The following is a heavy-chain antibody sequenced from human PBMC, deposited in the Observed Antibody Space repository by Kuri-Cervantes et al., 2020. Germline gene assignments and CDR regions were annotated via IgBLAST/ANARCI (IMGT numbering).Heavy chain of an antibody. Sequence: SETLSLTCTVSGGSISSYYWSWIRQPAGKGLEWIGRIYTSGCTNYNPSLKSRVTMSVDTSKNQFSLKLSSVTAADTAVYYCARWVGYTDYYYYGMDVWGQGTTVTVSS. J-gene: IGHJ6*02. CDR2: IYTSGCT. V-gene: IGHV4-4*07. CDR1: GGSISSYY. D-gene: IGHD5-12*01. CDR3: ARWVGYTDYYYYGMDV.